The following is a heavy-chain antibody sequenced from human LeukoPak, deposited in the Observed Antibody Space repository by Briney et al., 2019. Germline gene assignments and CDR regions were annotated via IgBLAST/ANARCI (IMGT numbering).Heavy chain of an antibody. V-gene: IGHV3-48*03. D-gene: IGHD3-10*02. Sequence: GGSLRLSCAASGFTFGDYGMNWVRQAPGKGLGWVSYISSSGSTIYYADSVKGRFTISRDNAKNSLYLQMNSLRAEDTAVYYCAELGITMIGGVWGKGTTVTISS. CDR3: AELGITMIGGV. CDR2: ISSSGSTI. CDR1: GFTFGDYG. J-gene: IGHJ6*04.